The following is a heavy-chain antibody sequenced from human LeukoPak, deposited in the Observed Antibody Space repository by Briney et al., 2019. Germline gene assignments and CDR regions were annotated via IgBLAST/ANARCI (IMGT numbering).Heavy chain of an antibody. Sequence: GGSLRLSCAASGFTFSGSAMHWVRQASGKGLEWVGRIRSKANSYATAYAASVKGRFTISRDDSKNTAYLQMNSLKTEDTAVYYCTRLTGCSGGSCYGYYYYGMDVWGQGTTVTVSS. CDR3: TRLTGCSGGSCYGYYYYGMDV. CDR1: GFTFSGSA. J-gene: IGHJ6*02. D-gene: IGHD2-15*01. CDR2: IRSKANSYAT. V-gene: IGHV3-73*01.